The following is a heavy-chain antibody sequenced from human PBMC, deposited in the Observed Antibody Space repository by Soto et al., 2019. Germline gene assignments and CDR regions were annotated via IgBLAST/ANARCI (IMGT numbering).Heavy chain of an antibody. CDR3: ARDKASFDY. CDR1: GYTFTGYY. V-gene: IGHV1-2*04. CDR2: INPNNGGT. J-gene: IGHJ4*02. Sequence: ASVKVSCKASGYTFTGYYMHWVRQAPGQGLEWMGWINPNNGGTNYAQKFQGWVTMTTDTSISTAYMELSSLRSDDTAVYYCARDKASFDYWGQGTLVTVSS.